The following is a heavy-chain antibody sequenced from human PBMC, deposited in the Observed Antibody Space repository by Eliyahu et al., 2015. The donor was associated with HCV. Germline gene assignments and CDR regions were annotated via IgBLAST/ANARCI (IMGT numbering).Heavy chain of an antibody. CDR2: IYYSGST. D-gene: IGHD3-10*01. CDR3: ARDKYYYGSGSPWGFDY. Sequence: QVQLQESGPGLVKPSETLSLTCTVSGGSVSXGSYYWSWIRQPPGKGLEWIGYIYYSGSTNYNPSLKSRVTISVDTSKNQFSLKLSSVTAADTAVYYCARDKYYYGSGSPWGFDYWGQGTLVTVSS. V-gene: IGHV4-61*01. J-gene: IGHJ4*02. CDR1: GGSVSXGSYY.